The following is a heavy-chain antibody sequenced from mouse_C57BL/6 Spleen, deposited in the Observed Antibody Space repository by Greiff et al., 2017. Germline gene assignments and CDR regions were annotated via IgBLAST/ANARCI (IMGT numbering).Heavy chain of an antibody. CDR3: ARGAY. J-gene: IGHJ3*01. V-gene: IGHV1-76*01. Sequence: QVQLQQPGAELVKPGASVKLSCKASGYTFTSYWMHWVKQRPGQGLEWIARIYPGSGNTYYNEKFKGKATLTAEKSSSTAYMQLSSLTSEDSAVYFCARGAYWGQGTLVTVSA. CDR2: IYPGSGNT. CDR1: GYTFTSYW.